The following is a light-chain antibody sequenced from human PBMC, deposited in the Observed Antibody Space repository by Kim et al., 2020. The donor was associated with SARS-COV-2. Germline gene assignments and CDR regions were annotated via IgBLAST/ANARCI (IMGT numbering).Light chain of an antibody. CDR2: KDS. Sequence: SYELTQPPSVSVSPGQTARITCSGDALPKQYAYWYQQKPGQAPVLVIYKDSERPSGIPERFSGSSSGTTVTLTISGVQAEDEADYSCKSADSGGTYPAYVFGTGTKVTVL. V-gene: IGLV3-25*03. CDR1: ALPKQY. J-gene: IGLJ1*01. CDR3: KSADSGGTYPAYV.